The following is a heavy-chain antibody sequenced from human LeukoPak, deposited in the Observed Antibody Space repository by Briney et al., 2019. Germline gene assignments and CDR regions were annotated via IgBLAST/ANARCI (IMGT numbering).Heavy chain of an antibody. D-gene: IGHD4-17*01. Sequence: SETLSLTCAVYGGSFSGYYWSWILQPPGKGLEWIGEINHSGSTNYNPSLKSRVTISVDTSKNQFSLKLSSVTAADTAVYYCARDVYGADYWGQGTLVTVSS. J-gene: IGHJ4*02. CDR1: GGSFSGYY. V-gene: IGHV4-34*01. CDR3: ARDVYGADY. CDR2: INHSGST.